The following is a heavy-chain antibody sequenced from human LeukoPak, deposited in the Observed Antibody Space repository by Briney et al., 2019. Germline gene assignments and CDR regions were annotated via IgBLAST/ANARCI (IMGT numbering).Heavy chain of an antibody. D-gene: IGHD1-26*01. CDR1: GYTLTVLS. Sequence: GASVKVSCKVSGYTLTVLSMHWVRQAPGKGIELKGGFDTEDGETIYAQKFPGRVTMTEDTSTDTAYMELSSLRSEDTAVYYCATAYSGSYVGYFDYWGQGTLVTVSS. V-gene: IGHV1-24*01. CDR2: FDTEDGET. J-gene: IGHJ4*02. CDR3: ATAYSGSYVGYFDY.